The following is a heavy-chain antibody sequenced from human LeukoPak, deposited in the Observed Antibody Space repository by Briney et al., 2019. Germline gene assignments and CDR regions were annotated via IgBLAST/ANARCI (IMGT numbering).Heavy chain of an antibody. CDR3: ASRKLGNDY. J-gene: IGHJ4*02. D-gene: IGHD7-27*01. CDR2: IYHSGST. V-gene: IGHV4-38-2*02. CDR1: GGSISSGYY. Sequence: SETLSLTCTVSGGSISSGYYWGWIRQPPGKGLEWIGSIYHSGSTYYNPSLKSRVTISADTSKNEFSLKLNSVTAADTAVYYCASRKLGNDYWGQGTLVTVSS.